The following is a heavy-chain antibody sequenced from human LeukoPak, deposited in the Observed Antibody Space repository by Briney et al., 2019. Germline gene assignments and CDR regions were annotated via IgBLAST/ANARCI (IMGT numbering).Heavy chain of an antibody. Sequence: GGSLRLSCAASGFIFSTYWMHWVRQVPGKGLVWVSRIDGDGSSTSYADSVKGRFTISRDNAKNTLYLQMNSLRAEDTAVYYCARDLSYSFNYWGQGTRVTVSS. V-gene: IGHV3-74*01. CDR2: IDGDGSST. CDR3: ARDLSYSFNY. D-gene: IGHD5-18*01. J-gene: IGHJ4*02. CDR1: GFIFSTYW.